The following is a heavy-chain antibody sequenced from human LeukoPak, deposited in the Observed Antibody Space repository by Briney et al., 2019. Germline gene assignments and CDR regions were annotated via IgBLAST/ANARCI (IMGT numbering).Heavy chain of an antibody. V-gene: IGHV3-23*01. J-gene: IGHJ4*02. CDR3: AKDGALSTSWYFYCDY. CDR1: GFTFRNYA. CDR2: ITDSGDTT. Sequence: GGSLRLSCAASGFTFRNYAMNWVRQAPGKGLEWVSTITDSGDTTYSADSVKGRFTISRDNSKNTLYLQMNSLRAEDTAVYYCAKDGALSTSWYFYCDYWGQGTLVTVSS. D-gene: IGHD2-2*01.